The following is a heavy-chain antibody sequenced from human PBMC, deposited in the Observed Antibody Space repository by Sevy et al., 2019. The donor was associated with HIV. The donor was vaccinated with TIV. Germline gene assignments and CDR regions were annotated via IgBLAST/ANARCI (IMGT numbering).Heavy chain of an antibody. D-gene: IGHD5-12*01. V-gene: IGHV4-59*01. CDR2: IYYSGST. J-gene: IGHJ4*02. CDR1: GGSISSYY. Sequence: SETLSLTCTVSGGSISSYYWSWIRQPPGKGLEWIGNIYYSGSTNYNPSLRSRVTISVDTSKNQFSLKLSSVTAADTAVYYCARDRGYSGYDYVYWGQGTLVTVSS. CDR3: ARDRGYSGYDYVY.